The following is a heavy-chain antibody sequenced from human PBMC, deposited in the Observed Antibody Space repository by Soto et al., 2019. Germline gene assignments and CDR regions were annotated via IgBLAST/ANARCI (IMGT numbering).Heavy chain of an antibody. CDR2: MNPNSGNT. CDR1: GYTFTSYD. Sequence: QVQLVQSGAEVKKPGASVKVSCKASGYTFTSYDINWVRQATGQGLEWMGWMNPNSGNTGYAQKFQGRVTMTRNTSISTGYMELSSLRSEDTAVYYWARSLGLRFLEWLLSPTDYWGQGTLVTVSS. J-gene: IGHJ4*02. D-gene: IGHD3-3*01. V-gene: IGHV1-8*01. CDR3: ARSLGLRFLEWLLSPTDY.